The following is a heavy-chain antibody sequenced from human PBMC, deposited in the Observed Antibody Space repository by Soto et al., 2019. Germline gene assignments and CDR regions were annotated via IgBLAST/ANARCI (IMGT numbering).Heavy chain of an antibody. CDR3: ARGPSIFGVVMDV. V-gene: IGHV3-33*01. D-gene: IGHD3-3*01. CDR2: IWYDGSNK. Sequence: GESLKISCAASGFTFSSYGMHWVRQAPGKGLEWVAVIWYDGSNKYYADSVKGRFTISRDNSKNTLYLQMNSLRAEDTAVYYCARGPSIFGVVMDVWRQGITVTVSS. J-gene: IGHJ6*02. CDR1: GFTFSSYG.